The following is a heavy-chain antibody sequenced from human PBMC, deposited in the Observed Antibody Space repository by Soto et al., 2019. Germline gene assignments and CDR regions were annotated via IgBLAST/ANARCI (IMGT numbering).Heavy chain of an antibody. CDR2: ITENGGGT. Sequence: EVQLLESGGGLVQPGGSLRLSCAASGFIFNNYAMRWVRQAPGEGLEWVSSITENGGGTYYADSVRGRFTISRDNSKNTLYLQMTRLRAEDTAVYYCARRADGSYRHVDYWGQGTLVTVSS. CDR1: GFIFNNYA. CDR3: ARRADGSYRHVDY. D-gene: IGHD3-22*01. V-gene: IGHV3-23*01. J-gene: IGHJ4*02.